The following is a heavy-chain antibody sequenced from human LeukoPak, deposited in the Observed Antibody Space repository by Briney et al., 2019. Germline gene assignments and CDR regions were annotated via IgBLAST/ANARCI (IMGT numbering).Heavy chain of an antibody. CDR2: ISAYNGNT. Sequence: EASVKVSCKASGYTFTSYGISWVRQAPGQGLEWMGWISAYNGNTNYAQKLQGRVTMTRDMSTSTVYMELCSLRSEDTAVYYCARDVVVVVAADSNFDYWGQGTLVTVSS. V-gene: IGHV1-18*01. D-gene: IGHD2-15*01. CDR1: GYTFTSYG. CDR3: ARDVVVVVAADSNFDY. J-gene: IGHJ4*02.